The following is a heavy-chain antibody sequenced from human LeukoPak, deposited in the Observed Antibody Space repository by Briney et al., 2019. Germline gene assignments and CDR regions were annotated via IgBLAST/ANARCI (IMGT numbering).Heavy chain of an antibody. CDR2: MYYTGNT. V-gene: IGHV4-31*03. CDR1: GDSISSVGYY. J-gene: IGHJ4*02. Sequence: SETLSLTCTVSGDSISSVGYYWTWVRQLPGKGLEWIGYMYYTGNTYNNPSLKSRITISRDTSRNQFSLQLTSVTAADTAVYYCARLHNGSARPYWGQGTLVAVSS. D-gene: IGHD3-10*01. CDR3: ARLHNGSARPY.